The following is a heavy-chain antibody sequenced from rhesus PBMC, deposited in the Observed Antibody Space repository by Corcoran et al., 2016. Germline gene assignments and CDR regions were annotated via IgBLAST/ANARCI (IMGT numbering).Heavy chain of an antibody. Sequence: QVQLQESGPGLVKPSETLSLTCAVSGYSISSGYGWGWIRQPPGKGLEWIGQIYGGSGSTYYNPSLKSRVTVSKDTSKNQFSQKLSSVTAADTAVYYCARYSGSFDYWGQGVLVTVSS. J-gene: IGHJ4*01. D-gene: IGHD6-25*01. CDR1: GYSISSGYG. V-gene: IGHV4-127*01. CDR2: IYGGSGST. CDR3: ARYSGSFDY.